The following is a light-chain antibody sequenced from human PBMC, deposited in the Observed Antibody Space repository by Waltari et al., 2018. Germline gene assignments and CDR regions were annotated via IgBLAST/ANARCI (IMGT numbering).Light chain of an antibody. CDR2: VKSDGSH. V-gene: IGLV4-69*01. Sequence: QLVLTQSPSASASLGASVKLTCTLSSGHSTNIIAWLQQQPEKGPRFLMNVKSDGSHNKGVGIPDRFSGSSSGAERYLTISSLQSDDEADYYCQTGGHGTWVFGGGTRLTVL. J-gene: IGLJ3*02. CDR3: QTGGHGTWV. CDR1: SGHSTNI.